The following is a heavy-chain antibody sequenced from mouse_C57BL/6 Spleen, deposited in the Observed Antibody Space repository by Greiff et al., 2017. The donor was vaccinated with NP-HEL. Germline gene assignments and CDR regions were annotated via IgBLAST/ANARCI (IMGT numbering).Heavy chain of an antibody. CDR3: AREWLLLRHFDY. CDR1: GYTFTSYW. V-gene: IGHV1-61*01. Sequence: VQLQQPGAELVRPGSSVKLSCKASGYTFTSYWLDWVKQRPGQGLEWIGNLYTSDRETQYNQKFKDKATLNVDKSSSTAYMQLSILTSEDSAVYYCAREWLLLRHFDYWGQGTTLTVSS. CDR2: LYTSDRET. J-gene: IGHJ2*01. D-gene: IGHD1-1*01.